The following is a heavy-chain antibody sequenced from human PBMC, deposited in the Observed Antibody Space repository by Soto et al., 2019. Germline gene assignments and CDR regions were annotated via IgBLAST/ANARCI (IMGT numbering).Heavy chain of an antibody. CDR1: GFTFSSYG. CDR2: ISYDGSNK. J-gene: IGHJ6*01. CDR3: AKPTVDSSSSMDV. V-gene: IGHV3-30*18. D-gene: IGHD6-6*01. Sequence: QVQLVESGGGVVQPGRSLRLSCAASGFTFSSYGMHWVRQAPGKGLEWVAVISYDGSNKYYADSVKGRFTISRDNSKNTLYLQMNSLRAEDTAVYYCAKPTVDSSSSMDVW.